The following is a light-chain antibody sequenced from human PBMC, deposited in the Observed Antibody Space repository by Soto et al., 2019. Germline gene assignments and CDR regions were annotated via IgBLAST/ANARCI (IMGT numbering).Light chain of an antibody. Sequence: QSVLTQPPSSSGTPGQRVIVSCSGSSSNIGNNPVNWYHQLPGAAPRLLIYSNDQRPSGVPDRFSGFRSGISASLAIGGLQSEDEADYYCGAWDDSLSAYVFGTGTKLTVL. CDR2: SND. CDR3: GAWDDSLSAYV. V-gene: IGLV1-44*01. CDR1: SSNIGNNP. J-gene: IGLJ1*01.